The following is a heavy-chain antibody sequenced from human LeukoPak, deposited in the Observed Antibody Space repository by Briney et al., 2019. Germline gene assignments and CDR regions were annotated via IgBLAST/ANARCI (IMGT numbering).Heavy chain of an antibody. CDR3: ARGVDTAHYYYYYMDV. CDR1: GFTFSSYS. CDR2: ISSSSSTI. J-gene: IGHJ6*03. D-gene: IGHD5-18*01. V-gene: IGHV3-48*01. Sequence: PGGSLRLSCAASGFTFSSYSMNWVRQAPGKGLEWVSYISSSSSTIYYADSVKGRFTISRDNAKNSLYLQMNSLRAEDTAVYYCARGVDTAHYYYYYMDVWGKGTTVTVSS.